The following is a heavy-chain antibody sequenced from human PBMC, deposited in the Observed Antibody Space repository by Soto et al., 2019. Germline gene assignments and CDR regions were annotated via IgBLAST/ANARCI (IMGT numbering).Heavy chain of an antibody. D-gene: IGHD6-19*01. V-gene: IGHV3-7*05. CDR3: ARDGEIATPGIAVAGLPFDY. CDR2: IKQDGSEK. CDR1: GFTFSSYW. Sequence: GGSLRLSCAASGFTFSSYWMSWVRQAPGKGLEWVANIKQDGSEKYYVDSVKGRFTISRDNAKNSLYLQMNSLRAEDTAVYYCARDGEIATPGIAVAGLPFDYWGQGTLVTVSS. J-gene: IGHJ4*02.